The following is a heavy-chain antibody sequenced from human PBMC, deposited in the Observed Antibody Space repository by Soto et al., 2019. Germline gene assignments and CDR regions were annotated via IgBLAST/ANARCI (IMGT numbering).Heavy chain of an antibody. D-gene: IGHD2-15*01. CDR1: GFTFSTST. V-gene: IGHV3-21*02. Sequence: EVQLVESGGGLVKPGGSLRLSCAASGFTFSTSTMNWVRQAPGQGLEWVSSISSSSTYTYYAASVKGRFTISRDNAKNSLYLQMNSLRAEATAVYYCARVGSPGYCSGGSCPPPDYWGQGTLVTVSS. CDR3: ARVGSPGYCSGGSCPPPDY. J-gene: IGHJ4*02. CDR2: ISSSSTYT.